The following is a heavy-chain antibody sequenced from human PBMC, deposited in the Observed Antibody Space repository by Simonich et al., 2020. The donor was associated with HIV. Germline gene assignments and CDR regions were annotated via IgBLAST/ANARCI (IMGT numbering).Heavy chain of an antibody. CDR3: ARGSWSGWSYYYYMDV. CDR1: GGSFSGYY. Sequence: QVQLQQWGAGLLKPSETLSLTCAVYGGSFSGYYWSWIRQPPGKGLEWIGEINHIGSTNYNPALKRRVTIAVDTSKNQFSLKLSSVTAADTAVYYCARGSWSGWSYYYYMDVWGKGTTVTVSS. J-gene: IGHJ6*03. V-gene: IGHV4-34*01. D-gene: IGHD3-3*01. CDR2: INHIGST.